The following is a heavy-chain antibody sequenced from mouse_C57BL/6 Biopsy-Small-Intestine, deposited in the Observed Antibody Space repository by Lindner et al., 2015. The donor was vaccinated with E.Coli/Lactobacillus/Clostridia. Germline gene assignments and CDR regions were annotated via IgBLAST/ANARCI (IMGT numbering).Heavy chain of an antibody. Sequence: VQLQESGPELVKPGASVKISCKASGYSFTSYYIHWVKQRPGQGLEWIGWIYPGSGNTKYNEKFKGKATLTADTSSSTAYMQLSSLTSEDSAVYYCARGVYDGYSYYAMDYWGQGTSVTVSS. CDR1: GYSFTSYY. CDR2: IYPGSGNT. CDR3: ARGVYDGYSYYAMDY. J-gene: IGHJ4*01. D-gene: IGHD2-3*01. V-gene: IGHV1-66*01.